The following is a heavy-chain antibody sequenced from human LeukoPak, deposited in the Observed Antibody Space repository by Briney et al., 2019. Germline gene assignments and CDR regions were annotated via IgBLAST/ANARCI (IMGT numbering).Heavy chain of an antibody. Sequence: GGSLRLSCAASGFTFSGYAMSWVRQAPGKGLEWVSAISGSGGSTYYADSVKGRFTISRDNSKNTLYLQMNSLRAEDTAVYYCAKEGGYSYGSPVFDYWGQGTLVTVSS. D-gene: IGHD5-18*01. V-gene: IGHV3-23*01. J-gene: IGHJ4*02. CDR3: AKEGGYSYGSPVFDY. CDR1: GFTFSGYA. CDR2: ISGSGGST.